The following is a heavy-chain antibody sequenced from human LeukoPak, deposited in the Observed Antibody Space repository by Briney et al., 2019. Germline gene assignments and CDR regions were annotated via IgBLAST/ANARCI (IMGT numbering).Heavy chain of an antibody. CDR1: GYIFTSYW. V-gene: IGHV5-10-1*01. CDR3: ARGGIAADDYFDY. CDR2: IDPSDSYT. J-gene: IGHJ4*02. Sequence: GESLKISCKGSGYIFTSYWISWVRQMPGKGLEWMGRIDPSDSYTNYSPSFQGHVTISADKSISTAYLQWSSLKASDTAMYYCARGGIAADDYFDYWGQGTLVTVSS. D-gene: IGHD6-13*01.